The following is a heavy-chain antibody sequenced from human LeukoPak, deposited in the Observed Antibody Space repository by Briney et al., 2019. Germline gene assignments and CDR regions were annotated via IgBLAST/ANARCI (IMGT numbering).Heavy chain of an antibody. J-gene: IGHJ3*02. CDR2: ISSSSSYI. CDR3: AKDTYRDCSSTSCYPGAFDI. CDR1: GFTFSSYS. V-gene: IGHV3-21*04. D-gene: IGHD2-2*01. Sequence: PGGSLRLSCAASGFTFSSYSMNWVRQAPGKGLEWVSSISSSSSYIYYADFVKGRFTISRDNSKNTLYLQMNSLRAEDTAVYYCAKDTYRDCSSTSCYPGAFDIWGQGTMVTVSS.